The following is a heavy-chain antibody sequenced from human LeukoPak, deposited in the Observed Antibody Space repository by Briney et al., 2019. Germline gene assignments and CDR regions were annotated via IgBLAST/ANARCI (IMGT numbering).Heavy chain of an antibody. J-gene: IGHJ3*02. CDR2: ISGSGGST. CDR1: GFTFSSYA. D-gene: IGHD3-22*01. Sequence: GGSLRLSCAVSGFTFSSYAMSWVRQAPGKGLEWVPAISGSGGSTYYADSVKGRFTISRDNSKNTLYLQMNSLRAEDTAVYYCAKDLSHKYYYDSSGYYYVGDAFDIWGQGTMVTVSS. CDR3: AKDLSHKYYYDSSGYYYVGDAFDI. V-gene: IGHV3-23*01.